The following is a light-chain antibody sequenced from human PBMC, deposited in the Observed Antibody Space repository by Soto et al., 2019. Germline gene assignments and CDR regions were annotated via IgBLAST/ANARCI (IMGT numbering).Light chain of an antibody. CDR1: QSISSSY. J-gene: IGKJ2*01. CDR2: GVS. V-gene: IGKV3-20*01. CDR3: QQYVTSPYI. Sequence: DIVLTQSPGTLSLSPGERATLSCRASQSISSSYLAWYQQKPGQAPRLLIHGVSTRATGIPDRFSGSGSGTDFTLTISRLEPEDFAVYYCQQYVTSPYIFGQGTK.